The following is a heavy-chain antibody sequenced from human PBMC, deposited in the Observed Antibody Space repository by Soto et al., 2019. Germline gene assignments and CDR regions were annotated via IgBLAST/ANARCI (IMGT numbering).Heavy chain of an antibody. CDR3: ARDWCGYDSSGYYYPLDY. D-gene: IGHD3-22*01. CDR2: ISSSSSYI. CDR1: GFTFSSYS. Sequence: PGGSLRLSCAASGFTFSSYSMNWVRQAPGKGLEWVSSISSSSSYIYYADSVKGRFTISRDNAKNSLYLQMNSLRAEDTAVYYCARDWCGYDSSGYYYPLDYWGQGTLVTVSS. V-gene: IGHV3-21*01. J-gene: IGHJ4*02.